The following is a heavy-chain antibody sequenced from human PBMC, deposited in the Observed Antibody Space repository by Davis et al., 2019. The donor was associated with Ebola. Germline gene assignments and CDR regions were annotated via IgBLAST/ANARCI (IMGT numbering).Heavy chain of an antibody. D-gene: IGHD6-6*01. J-gene: IGHJ4*02. CDR1: GYTFTSYG. CDR3: ARDRRSSSTHFDY. V-gene: IGHV1-18*01. CDR2: INVAKGNT. Sequence: AASVKVSCKASGYTFTSYGISWVRQAPGQGLEWMGLINVAKGNTKYSQKFQGRVTITRDTSASTAYMELSSLRSEDTAVYYCARDRRSSSTHFDYWGQGTLVTVSS.